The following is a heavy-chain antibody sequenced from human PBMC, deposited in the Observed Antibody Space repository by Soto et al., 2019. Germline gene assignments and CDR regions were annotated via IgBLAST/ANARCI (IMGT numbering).Heavy chain of an antibody. D-gene: IGHD2-21*01. Sequence: SETLSLTCTVSGGSISSYYWSWARQPPGKGLEWIGYIYYSGSTNYNPSLKSRVTISVDTSKNQFSLKLSSVNAADTAVYYCTRGGDAYKNGHWGQGTLVTVSS. V-gene: IGHV4-59*01. CDR3: TRGGDAYKNGH. CDR1: GGSISSYY. J-gene: IGHJ4*02. CDR2: IYYSGST.